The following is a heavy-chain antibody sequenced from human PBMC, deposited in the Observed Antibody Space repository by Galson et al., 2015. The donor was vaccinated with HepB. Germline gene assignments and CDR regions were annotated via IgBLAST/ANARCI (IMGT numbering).Heavy chain of an antibody. D-gene: IGHD6-19*01. CDR1: GFNFDSYT. J-gene: IGHJ4*02. CDR3: ARATYSQQWLLDY. CDR2: ISDDGRNK. Sequence: SLRLSCAVSGFNFDSYTMHWVRQAPGQGLEWVTIISDDGRNKFYAASVKGRFTVSRDNSKRTLVLQMDSLRPEDTAVYYCARATYSQQWLLDYWGQGALVTVSS. V-gene: IGHV3-30*04.